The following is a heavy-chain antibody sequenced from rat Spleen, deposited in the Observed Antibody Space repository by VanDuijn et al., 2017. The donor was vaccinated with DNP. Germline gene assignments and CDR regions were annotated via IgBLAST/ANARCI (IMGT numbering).Heavy chain of an antibody. CDR3: IRWNSGHFDY. CDR1: GFTFSDYY. Sequence: EVQLVESGGGLVQPGRSLKFSCAASGFTFSDYYMVWVRQAPKKGLEWVAYIGSDGYAPYYGDSVKGRFTISRDNAKSTLYLQMNSLRSEDMATYYCIRWNSGHFDYWGQGVMVTVSS. J-gene: IGHJ2*01. V-gene: IGHV5-22*01. CDR2: IGSDGYAP. D-gene: IGHD4-3*01.